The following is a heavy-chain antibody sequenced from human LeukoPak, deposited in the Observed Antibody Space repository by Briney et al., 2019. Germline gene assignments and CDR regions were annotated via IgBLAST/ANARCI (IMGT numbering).Heavy chain of an antibody. J-gene: IGHJ3*02. Sequence: SETLSLTCTVSGGPMSGYYWSRVRRPPGKGLEWIGYIYYTGTTNYNPSLKSRVTISVDTSKNQFSLKLSSVIAADTAVYYCARHVGVRYSNSHGFDIWGQGTMVTVSS. CDR3: ARHVGVRYSNSHGFDI. V-gene: IGHV4-59*08. CDR2: IYYTGTT. D-gene: IGHD4-11*01. CDR1: GGPMSGYY.